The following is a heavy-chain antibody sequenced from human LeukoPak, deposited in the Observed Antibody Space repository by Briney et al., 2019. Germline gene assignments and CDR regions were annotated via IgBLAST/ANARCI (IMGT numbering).Heavy chain of an antibody. CDR1: GDSFSGSPAV. V-gene: IGHV6-1*01. CDR3: ARGAVRGGTNFDY. J-gene: IGHJ4*02. D-gene: IGHD3-10*01. CDR2: AYYRSKWYI. Sequence: SQTLSLTCAISGDSFSGSPAVWDWVRQSPSRGLEWLGRAYYRSKWYIDYAVSVKGRITITPDTSKNQFSLQLNSVTPEDTAVYYCARGAVRGGTNFDYWGQGTLVTVSS.